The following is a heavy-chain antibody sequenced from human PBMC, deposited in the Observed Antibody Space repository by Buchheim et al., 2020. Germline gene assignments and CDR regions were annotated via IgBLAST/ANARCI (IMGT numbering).Heavy chain of an antibody. CDR2: INPSGGST. D-gene: IGHD6-13*01. CDR3: ARAGSSIAAAGTLMHYYYYGMDV. CDR1: GYTFTSYY. Sequence: QVQLVQSGAEVKKPGASVKVSCKASGYTFTSYYMHWVRQAPGQGLEWMGIINPSGGSTNYAQKFQGRFTMTRDTSTSTVYMELSSLRSEDTAVYYCARAGSSIAAAGTLMHYYYYGMDVWGQGTT. V-gene: IGHV1-46*01. J-gene: IGHJ6*02.